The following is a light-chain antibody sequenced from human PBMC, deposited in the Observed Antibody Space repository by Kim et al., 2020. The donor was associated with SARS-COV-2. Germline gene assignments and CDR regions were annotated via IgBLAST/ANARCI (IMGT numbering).Light chain of an antibody. J-gene: IGKJ1*01. CDR3: HQKNNRPQR. CDR1: QPVSNR. Sequence: EVVLTHSPATLSVSPGERATLSCWASQPVSNRLAWYQHKPGQAPRLLIYGASTRATGVPARFSGSGSGTDFTLTISSLQSEDFAVYYCHQKNNRPQRFGQGTKVDIK. CDR2: GAS. V-gene: IGKV3-15*01.